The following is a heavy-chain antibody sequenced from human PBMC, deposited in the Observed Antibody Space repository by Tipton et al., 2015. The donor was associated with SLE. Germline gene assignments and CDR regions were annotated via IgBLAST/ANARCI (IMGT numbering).Heavy chain of an antibody. Sequence: LRLSCTVSGGSISSYYWSWIRQPPGKGLEWIGYIYYSGSTNYNPSLKSRVTISVDTSKNQFSLKLSSVTAADTAVYYCASVAAFGRYFDYWGQGTLVTVSS. V-gene: IGHV4-59*01. J-gene: IGHJ4*02. CDR2: IYYSGST. CDR1: GGSISSYY. D-gene: IGHD6-6*01. CDR3: ASVAAFGRYFDY.